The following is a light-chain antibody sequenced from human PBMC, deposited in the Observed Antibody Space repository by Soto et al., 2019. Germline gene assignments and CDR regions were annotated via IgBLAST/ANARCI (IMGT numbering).Light chain of an antibody. V-gene: IGKV3-20*01. CDR1: QSVTSSY. J-gene: IGKJ5*01. CDR2: GAS. Sequence: ESVLTQSPGTRSLSPGERATLSCSSSQSVTSSYLAWYQQKPGQAPRILIYGASSMATRIPDRFRGSGSGTDFPLTLSRLEPPDFAVYYCQQYGSSSYTFGQGTRLEI. CDR3: QQYGSSSYT.